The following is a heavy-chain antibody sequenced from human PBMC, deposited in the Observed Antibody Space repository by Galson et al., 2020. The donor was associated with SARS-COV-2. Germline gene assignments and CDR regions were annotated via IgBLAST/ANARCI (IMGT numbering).Heavy chain of an antibody. CDR1: GFTFSSYA. Sequence: SCAASGFTFSSYAMHWVRQAPGKGLEWVAVISSDGSNKYYADSVKGRFTISRDNSKNTLYLQMNSLRAEDTAVYYCARANRGAYYYGMDVWGQGTTVTVSS. J-gene: IGHJ6*02. CDR3: ARANRGAYYYGMDV. CDR2: ISSDGSNK. D-gene: IGHD3-10*01. V-gene: IGHV3-30-3*01.